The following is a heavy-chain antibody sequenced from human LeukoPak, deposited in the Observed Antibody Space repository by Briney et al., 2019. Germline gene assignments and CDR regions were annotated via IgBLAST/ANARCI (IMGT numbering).Heavy chain of an antibody. D-gene: IGHD1-26*01. CDR3: ARDRTLGSTTGYFDY. CDR2: IYHSGST. Sequence: NPSETLSLTCAVSGGSISSSNWWSWVRQPPGKGLGWIGEIYHSGSTNYNPSLKSRVTISVDKSKNQFSLKLSSVTAADTAVYYCARDRTLGSTTGYFDYWGQGTLVTVSS. CDR1: GGSISSSNW. J-gene: IGHJ4*02. V-gene: IGHV4-4*02.